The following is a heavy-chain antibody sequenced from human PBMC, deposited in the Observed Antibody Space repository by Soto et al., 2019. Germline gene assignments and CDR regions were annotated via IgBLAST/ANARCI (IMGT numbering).Heavy chain of an antibody. D-gene: IGHD3-22*01. J-gene: IGHJ1*01. V-gene: IGHV1-18*01. CDR2: ISAYNGNT. CDR3: ARAVDYYDSSGYYTHEYFHH. Sequence: QVQLVQSGAEVKKPGASVKVSCKASGYTFTSYGISWVRQAPGQGLEWMGWISAYNGNTNYAQKLQGRVTMTTDTSTSTAYMELRSLRSDETAVYYCARAVDYYDSSGYYTHEYFHHWGQGTLVTVAS. CDR1: GYTFTSYG.